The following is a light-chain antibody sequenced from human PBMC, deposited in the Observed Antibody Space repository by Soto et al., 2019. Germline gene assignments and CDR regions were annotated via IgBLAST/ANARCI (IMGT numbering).Light chain of an antibody. Sequence: QSVLTQPASVSGSPGQSITISCTGTSSDIGGYDYVSWYQQHPGKAPKLMIYEVIHRPSAVSNRFSGSKSDSTASLTISGLQAEDEADYYCASYTSTGTHVLFGGGTQLTVL. CDR3: ASYTSTGTHVL. J-gene: IGLJ2*01. V-gene: IGLV2-14*01. CDR2: EVI. CDR1: SSDIGGYDY.